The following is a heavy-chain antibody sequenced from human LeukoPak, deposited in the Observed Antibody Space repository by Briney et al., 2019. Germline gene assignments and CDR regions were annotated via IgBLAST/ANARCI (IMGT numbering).Heavy chain of an antibody. CDR2: IYYSGST. D-gene: IGHD3-10*01. V-gene: IGHV4-59*08. Sequence: SETLSLTCTVSGGSISSYYWSWIRQPPGKGLEWIGYIYYSGSTNYNPSLKSRVTISVGTSKNQFSLKPSSVTAADTAVYYCARGVSSGSDYWGQGTLVTVSS. CDR3: ARGVSSGSDY. J-gene: IGHJ4*02. CDR1: GGSISSYY.